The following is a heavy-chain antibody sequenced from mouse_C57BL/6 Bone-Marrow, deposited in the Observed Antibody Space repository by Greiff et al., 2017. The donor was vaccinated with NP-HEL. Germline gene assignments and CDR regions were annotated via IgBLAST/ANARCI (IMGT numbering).Heavy chain of an antibody. D-gene: IGHD2-3*01. CDR3: ARQGVFDGYYVFDY. Sequence: VMLVESGGDLVKPGGSLKLSCAASGFTFSSYGMSWVRQTPDKRLEWVATISSGGSYTYYPDSVKGRFTFSVANAKNTLYLQMSRLKSEYTAMYYCARQGVFDGYYVFDYWGQGTTLTVSS. V-gene: IGHV5-6*01. CDR1: GFTFSSYG. J-gene: IGHJ2*01. CDR2: ISSGGSYT.